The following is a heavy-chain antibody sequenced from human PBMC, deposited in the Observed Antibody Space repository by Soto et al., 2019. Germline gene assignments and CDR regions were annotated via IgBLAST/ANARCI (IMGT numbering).Heavy chain of an antibody. V-gene: IGHV3-23*01. D-gene: IGHD6-19*01. Sequence: PGGSLRLSCAASGFAFSSSSMYWVRQAPGKGLEWVAAISGGGDSTYYADSVKGRFTFSRDNSKNTLSLQMNSLRAEDTAVYYCAKEGVVAGLFFDYWGQGTLVTVS. CDR2: ISGGGDST. J-gene: IGHJ4*02. CDR3: AKEGVVAGLFFDY. CDR1: GFAFSSSS.